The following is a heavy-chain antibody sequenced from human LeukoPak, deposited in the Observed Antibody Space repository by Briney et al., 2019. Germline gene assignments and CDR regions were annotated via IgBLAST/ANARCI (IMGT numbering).Heavy chain of an antibody. V-gene: IGHV4-39*07. CDR3: ASGKYYYDSSGAYYFDY. J-gene: IGHJ4*02. CDR2: IYYSGST. Sequence: SETLSLTCTVSGGSISSYYWGWIRQPPGKGLEWIGSIYYSGSTYYNPSLKSRVTISVDTSKNQFSLKLSSVTAADTAVYYCASGKYYYDSSGAYYFDYWGQGTLVTVSS. D-gene: IGHD3-22*01. CDR1: GGSISSYY.